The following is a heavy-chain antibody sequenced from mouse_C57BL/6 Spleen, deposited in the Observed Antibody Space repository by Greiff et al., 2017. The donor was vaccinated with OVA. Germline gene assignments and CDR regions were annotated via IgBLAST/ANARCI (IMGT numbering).Heavy chain of an antibody. CDR3: TRWGEYDGYYYAMDY. CDR2: IDPETGGT. D-gene: IGHD2-3*01. Sequence: VQLQQSGAELVRPGASVTLSCKASGYTFTDYEMHWVKQTPVHGLEWIGAIDPETGGTAYNQKFKGKAILTADKSSSTAYMELRSLTSEDSAVYYCTRWGEYDGYYYAMDYWGQGTSVTVSS. J-gene: IGHJ4*01. V-gene: IGHV1-15*01. CDR1: GYTFTDYE.